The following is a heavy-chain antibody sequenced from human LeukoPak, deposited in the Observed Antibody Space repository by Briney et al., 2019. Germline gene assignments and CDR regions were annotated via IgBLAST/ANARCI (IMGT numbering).Heavy chain of an antibody. V-gene: IGHV1-2*02. D-gene: IGHD4-23*01. CDR2: INPNSGGT. Sequence: AASVKVSCKASGYTIAGSSMHSVRQAPGQGLEWMGWINPNSGGTNYAQKFQGRVTMTTDTSISTAYREASRLRSDDTAVYYCARDRDDYGGNPDYWGQGTLVTVSS. CDR3: ARDRDDYGGNPDY. J-gene: IGHJ4*02. CDR1: GYTIAGSS.